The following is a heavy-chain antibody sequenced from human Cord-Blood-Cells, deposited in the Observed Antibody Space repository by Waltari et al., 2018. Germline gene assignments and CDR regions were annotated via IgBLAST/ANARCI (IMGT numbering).Heavy chain of an antibody. J-gene: IGHJ4*02. Sequence: QVQLVQSGAEVKKPGSSVKVSCKASGGTFSSYAISWVRQAPGQGLEWMGGVIPIFGTANYAQKCQGIVTITADESTGTAYRELSSLRSEDTAVYYCARGGIAVAGTVGYYFDYWGQGTLVTVSS. V-gene: IGHV1-69*01. CDR1: GGTFSSYA. D-gene: IGHD6-19*01. CDR3: ARGGIAVAGTVGYYFDY. CDR2: VIPIFGTA.